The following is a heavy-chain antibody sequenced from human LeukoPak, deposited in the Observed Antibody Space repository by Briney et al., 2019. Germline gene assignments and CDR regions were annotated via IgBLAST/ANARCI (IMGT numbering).Heavy chain of an antibody. CDR3: ARDEEGDCGGDCYNWFAP. J-gene: IGHJ5*02. D-gene: IGHD2-21*02. CDR2: INPNSGGT. Sequence: ASVKVSCKASGYTVTGYHMHWVRQAPGQGLEWMGWINPNSGGTNYAQKFQDRVTITADISTNTVYMELSNLRSEDTAMYYCARDEEGDCGGDCYNWFAPWGQGTLVTVSS. CDR1: GYTVTGYH. V-gene: IGHV1-2*02.